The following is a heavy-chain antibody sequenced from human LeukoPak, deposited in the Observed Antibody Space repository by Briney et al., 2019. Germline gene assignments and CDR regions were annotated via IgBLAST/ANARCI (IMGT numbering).Heavy chain of an antibody. J-gene: IGHJ4*02. CDR2: ISSGGSTI. Sequence: GSLRLSCTASGFTFSDYSMNWVRQAPGKGLEWISYISSGGSTIYYADSVKGRFTISRDNSKNTLYLQMNSLRAEDTAVYYCARDGRNDHFDYWGQGTLVTVSS. D-gene: IGHD1-1*01. CDR3: ARDGRNDHFDY. CDR1: GFTFSDYS. V-gene: IGHV3-48*01.